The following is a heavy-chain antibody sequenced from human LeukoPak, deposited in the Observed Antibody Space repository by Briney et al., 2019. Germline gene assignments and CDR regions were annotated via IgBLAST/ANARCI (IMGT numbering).Heavy chain of an antibody. CDR2: IKQDGSEK. V-gene: IGHV3-7*01. CDR3: ARDGVIGYCSSTSCLYYYYYYMDV. CDR1: GFTFSSYW. J-gene: IGHJ6*03. D-gene: IGHD2-2*01. Sequence: GGSLRLSCAASGFTFSSYWMSWVRQAPGKGLEWVANIKQDGSEKYYVDSVKGRFTISRDNAKNSPYLQMNSLRAEDTAVYYCARDGVIGYCSSTSCLYYYYYYMDVWGKGTTVTISS.